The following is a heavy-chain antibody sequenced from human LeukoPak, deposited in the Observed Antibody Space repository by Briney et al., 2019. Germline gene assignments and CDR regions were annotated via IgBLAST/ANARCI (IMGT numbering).Heavy chain of an antibody. CDR3: ARVCTAVAGTNGMDV. D-gene: IGHD6-19*01. CDR1: GFTFSSYE. V-gene: IGHV3-48*03. CDR2: ISSSCGII. J-gene: IGHJ6*02. Sequence: GGSLRLSCAASGFTFSSYEMNWLRQAPGKGLDSISYISSSCGIIYYADVVKGRFTISRDNAKNSLYLQMNSLRAEDTAVYYCARVCTAVAGTNGMDVWRQGITVSVSS.